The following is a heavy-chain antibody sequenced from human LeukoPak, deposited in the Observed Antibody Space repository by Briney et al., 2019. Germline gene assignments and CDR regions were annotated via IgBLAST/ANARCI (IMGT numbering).Heavy chain of an antibody. CDR1: GYTFTSYG. CDR3: ARVKVAPALPYYYYMDV. D-gene: IGHD2-2*01. CDR2: ISAYKGNT. V-gene: IGHV1-18*01. Sequence: ASVKVSCKASGYTFTSYGISWVRQAPGQGLEWMGWISAYKGNTNYAQKLQGRVTMTTDTSTNTAYMELRSLRYDEPAVYYCARVKVAPALPYYYYMDVWGKGTTVTVSS. J-gene: IGHJ6*03.